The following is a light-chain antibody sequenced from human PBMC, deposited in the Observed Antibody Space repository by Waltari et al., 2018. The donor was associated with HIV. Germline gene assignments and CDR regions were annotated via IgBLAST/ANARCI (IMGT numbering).Light chain of an antibody. CDR3: QHYGGSPPYT. Sequence: EIVLTQSPGTLSLSPGERATLSCSASQSVSSSYLAWYQQKPGQAPRLLIFGASRRATDIPDRFSGSGSVTDFTLIISRLEPEDFAVYYCQHYGGSPPYTFGQGTKLEIK. V-gene: IGKV3-20*01. CDR2: GAS. J-gene: IGKJ2*01. CDR1: QSVSSSY.